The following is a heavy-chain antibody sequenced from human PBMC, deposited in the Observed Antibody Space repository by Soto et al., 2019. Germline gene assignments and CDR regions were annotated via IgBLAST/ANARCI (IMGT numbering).Heavy chain of an antibody. V-gene: IGHV4-4*07. J-gene: IGHJ4*02. CDR2: IYTSGST. D-gene: IGHD1-26*01. CDR3: ARTVGAAYYFDF. CDR1: GDSMTKYY. Sequence: LSLTCNVSGDSMTKYYWSWIRQPAGKGLEWIGRIYTSGSTNYNPSLKSRVTMSIDTSNNHFSLSLKSVTAADTAMYYCARTVGAAYYFDFWGQGARVTVSS.